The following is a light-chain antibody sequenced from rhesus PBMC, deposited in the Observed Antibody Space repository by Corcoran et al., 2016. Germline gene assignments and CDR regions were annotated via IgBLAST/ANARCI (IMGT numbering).Light chain of an antibody. CDR1: ENVNNY. Sequence: DIQMTQSPSSLSASVGDRVTITCRASENVNNYLNWYQQKPGKAPKLLIYKASTWQSGVPSRFSGSGSVTEYTFTISSLQPEDVATYYCQHGYGTPFTFGPGTKLDIK. CDR2: KAS. CDR3: QHGYGTPFT. J-gene: IGKJ3*01. V-gene: IGKV1-74*01.